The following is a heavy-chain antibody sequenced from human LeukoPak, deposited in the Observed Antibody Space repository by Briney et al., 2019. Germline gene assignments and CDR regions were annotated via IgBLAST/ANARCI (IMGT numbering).Heavy chain of an antibody. D-gene: IGHD6-13*01. CDR1: GGSISSYY. V-gene: IGHV4-4*07. CDR3: AREYSSSSRLFLPFDI. Sequence: SETLSLTCTVSGGSISSYYWSWIRQPAGKGLEWIGRIYTSGGTNYNPSLKSRVTMSVDTSKNQFSLKLSSVTAADTAVYYCAREYSSSSRLFLPFDIWGQGTMVTVSS. CDR2: IYTSGGT. J-gene: IGHJ3*02.